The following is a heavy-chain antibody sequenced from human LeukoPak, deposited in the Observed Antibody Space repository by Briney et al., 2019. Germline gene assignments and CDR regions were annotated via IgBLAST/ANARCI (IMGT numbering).Heavy chain of an antibody. D-gene: IGHD4-17*01. Sequence: GGSLRLSCAASGFTFSNYWMTWVRQAPGKGLEWVANIKQDGSEKYYVDSVKGRFNISRDNAKNSLYLQMNSLRAEDTALYYCAKDVSSTVTVNLFDYWGQGTLVTVSS. J-gene: IGHJ4*02. CDR3: AKDVSSTVTVNLFDY. V-gene: IGHV3-7*03. CDR2: IKQDGSEK. CDR1: GFTFSNYW.